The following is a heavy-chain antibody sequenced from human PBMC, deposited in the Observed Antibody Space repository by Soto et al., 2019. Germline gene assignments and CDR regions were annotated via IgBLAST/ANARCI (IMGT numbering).Heavy chain of an antibody. Sequence: ASVKVSCKASGYTFTSYGISWVRQAPGQGLEWMGWISAYNGNTNYAQKLQGRVTMTTDTSTSTAYMELRSLRSDDTAVYYCASQCSSTSCYVGNYYYYGMDVWGQGTTVTVS. V-gene: IGHV1-18*01. CDR2: ISAYNGNT. D-gene: IGHD2-2*01. CDR1: GYTFTSYG. J-gene: IGHJ6*02. CDR3: ASQCSSTSCYVGNYYYYGMDV.